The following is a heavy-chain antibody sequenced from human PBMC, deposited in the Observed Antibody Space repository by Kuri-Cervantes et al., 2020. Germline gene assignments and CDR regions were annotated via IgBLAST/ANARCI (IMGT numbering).Heavy chain of an antibody. J-gene: IGHJ6*02. V-gene: IGHV4-39*07. D-gene: IGHD3-22*01. CDR1: GGSISSSSYY. CDR2: IYYSGST. Sequence: GSLRLSCTVSGGSISSSSYYWGWIRQPPGKGLEWIGSIYYSGSTYYNPSLKSRVTISVDTSKNQFSLKLSSVTAADTAVYYCARDSMPGYDSSGYSYGGHYGMDVWGQGTTVTVSS. CDR3: ARDSMPGYDSSGYSYGGHYGMDV.